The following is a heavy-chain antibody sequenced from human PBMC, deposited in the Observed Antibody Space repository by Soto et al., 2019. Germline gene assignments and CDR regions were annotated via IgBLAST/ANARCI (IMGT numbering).Heavy chain of an antibody. V-gene: IGHV1-3*01. CDR3: ARKRNYDFWSGYYDY. CDR1: GYTFTSYA. D-gene: IGHD3-3*01. Sequence: GASVKVSCKASGYTFTSYAMHWVRQAPGQRLEWMGWINAGNGNTKYSQKFQGRVTITRDTSASTAYMELSSLRSEDTAVYYCARKRNYDFWSGYYDYWGQGTLVTVSS. J-gene: IGHJ4*02. CDR2: INAGNGNT.